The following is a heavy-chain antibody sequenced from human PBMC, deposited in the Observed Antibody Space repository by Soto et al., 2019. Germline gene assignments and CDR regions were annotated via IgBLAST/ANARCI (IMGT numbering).Heavy chain of an antibody. D-gene: IGHD4-17*01. V-gene: IGHV1-58*01. Sequence: QMPLVQSGPEVKKPGTSVKVSCKASGFTFTSSAVQWVRQARGQRLEWIGWIVVGSGNTNYAQKFQERVTITRDMSTSKAYLELSSLRSEDTAVYYCAAADGDYVDWYFDLWGRGTLVTVSS. J-gene: IGHJ2*01. CDR2: IVVGSGNT. CDR1: GFTFTSSA. CDR3: AAADGDYVDWYFDL.